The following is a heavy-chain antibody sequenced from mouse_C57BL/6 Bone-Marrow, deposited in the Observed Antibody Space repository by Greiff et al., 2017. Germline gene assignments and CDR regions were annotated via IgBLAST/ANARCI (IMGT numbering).Heavy chain of an antibody. V-gene: IGHV14-1*01. CDR2: IDPEDGDT. CDR3: TTYDYAAWFAY. J-gene: IGHJ3*01. D-gene: IGHD2-4*01. CDR1: GFNIKDSY. Sequence: VQLQQSGAELVRPGASVQLSCTASGFNIKDSYMHWVKQRPEQGLEWIGRIDPEDGDTEYAPKFQGKATMTADTSSNTAYLQLSSLTSEDTAVYYCTTYDYAAWFAYWGQGTLVTVSA.